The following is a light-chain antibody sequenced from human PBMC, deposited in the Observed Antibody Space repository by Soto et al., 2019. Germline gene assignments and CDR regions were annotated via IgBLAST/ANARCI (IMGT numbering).Light chain of an antibody. CDR2: EAS. J-gene: IGLJ1*01. CDR3: SSYTGNSIRV. V-gene: IGLV2-14*01. Sequence: QSALTQPASVSGSPGQSITISCTGTSSDVGGYKYVSWHQQHPGRVPKLIIYEASNRPSGVSYRFSGSKSGNTASLTISGLQPEDEADYYCSSYTGNSIRVFGTGTKVTVL. CDR1: SSDVGGYKY.